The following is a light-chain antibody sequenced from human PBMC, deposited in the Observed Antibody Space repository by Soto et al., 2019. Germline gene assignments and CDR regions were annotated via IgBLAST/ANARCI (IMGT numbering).Light chain of an antibody. J-gene: IGLJ1*01. CDR1: SSDIGGHNY. V-gene: IGLV2-14*01. CDR2: EVS. CDR3: SSFASSGPTYV. Sequence: QSVLTQPSSVSGSPGQSITISCSGSSSDIGGHNYVSWYQQHPGKAPKLILYEVSYRPSGVSNRFSGSKPGNTASLTISGLQAEDEADYYCSSFASSGPTYVFGAGTKVTVL.